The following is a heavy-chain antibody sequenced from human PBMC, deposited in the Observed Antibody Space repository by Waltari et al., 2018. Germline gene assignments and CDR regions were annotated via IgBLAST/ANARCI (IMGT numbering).Heavy chain of an antibody. V-gene: IGHV4-59*01. CDR2: IYYTGDT. Sequence: QVHLQESGPGLVKPSETLSLTCTVSGDSISSYFWTWIRQPPGKGLEWIGHIYYTGDTTSSPSLKSRVTMSVDTSKNQFSLRLGSVTAADTAVYYCARGRIVGSGHPSGWFDPWGQGIPVTVSS. CDR1: GDSISSYF. D-gene: IGHD1-26*01. CDR3: ARGRIVGSGHPSGWFDP. J-gene: IGHJ5*02.